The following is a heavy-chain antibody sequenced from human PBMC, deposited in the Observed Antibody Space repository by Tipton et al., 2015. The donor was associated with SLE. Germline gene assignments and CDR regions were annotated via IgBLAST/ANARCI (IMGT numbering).Heavy chain of an antibody. J-gene: IGHJ3*02. CDR1: GGSISRYY. D-gene: IGHD7-27*01. Sequence: TLSLTCTVSGGSISRYYWSWVRQPSGKGLEWIGYIYYNGNIKYNPSLKSRVTMSVDTSKNQVSLRLTSVTAADSAVYFCARDNWGSLDIWGQGTMVTVSS. V-gene: IGHV4-59*01. CDR3: ARDNWGSLDI. CDR2: IYYNGNI.